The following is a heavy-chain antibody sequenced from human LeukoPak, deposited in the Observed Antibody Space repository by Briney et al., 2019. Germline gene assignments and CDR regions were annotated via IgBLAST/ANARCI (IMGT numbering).Heavy chain of an antibody. Sequence: ASVKVSCKVSGYTFTNHDINWVRQATGQGLEWMGWMNPNSGNTGYAQKFQGRVTITRNTSISTAYMELSSLRSEDTAVYYCARSIYEYYYYYMDVWGKGTTVTVSS. D-gene: IGHD2-2*02. CDR1: GYTFTNHD. J-gene: IGHJ6*03. V-gene: IGHV1-8*03. CDR2: MNPNSGNT. CDR3: ARSIYEYYYYYMDV.